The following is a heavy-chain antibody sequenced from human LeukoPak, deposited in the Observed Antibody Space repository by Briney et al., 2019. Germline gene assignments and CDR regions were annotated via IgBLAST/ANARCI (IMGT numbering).Heavy chain of an antibody. Sequence: PGGSLRLSCAASGFTFSSYEMNWVRQAPGKGLEWVSYISSSGSTIYYADSVKGRFTISRDNAKNSLYLQMNSLRAEDTAVYYCARVLTMQLWLPFDYWGQGTLVTVSS. J-gene: IGHJ4*02. D-gene: IGHD5-18*01. CDR1: GFTFSSYE. CDR2: ISSSGSTI. CDR3: ARVLTMQLWLPFDY. V-gene: IGHV3-48*03.